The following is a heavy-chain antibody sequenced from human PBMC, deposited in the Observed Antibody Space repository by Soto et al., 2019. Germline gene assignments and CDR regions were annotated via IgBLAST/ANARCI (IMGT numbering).Heavy chain of an antibody. V-gene: IGHV3-23*01. D-gene: IGHD3-22*01. J-gene: IGHJ4*02. CDR3: AQDTYYHDTSGYYTFDY. CDR2: ISATGGST. Sequence: GGSLRLSCAASGFTFSKYGMTWVRQAPGKGLEWVSGISATGGSTYYADSVKGRFTISRDNSKNTLDLQMNSLRVEDTAVFYCAQDTYYHDTSGYYTFDYWGQGALVTVSS. CDR1: GFTFSKYG.